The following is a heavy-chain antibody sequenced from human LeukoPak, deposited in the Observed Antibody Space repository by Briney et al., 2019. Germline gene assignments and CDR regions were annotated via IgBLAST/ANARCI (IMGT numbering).Heavy chain of an antibody. Sequence: GRSLRLSCAASGFTFSSYGMHWVRQAPGKGLEWVAVISYDGSNKYYADSVKGRFTISRDNSKNTLYLQMNSLRAEDTAVYYCASAYPIPDAFDIWGQGTMVTVSS. CDR2: ISYDGSNK. V-gene: IGHV3-30*03. D-gene: IGHD2-2*02. CDR1: GFTFSSYG. J-gene: IGHJ3*02. CDR3: ASAYPIPDAFDI.